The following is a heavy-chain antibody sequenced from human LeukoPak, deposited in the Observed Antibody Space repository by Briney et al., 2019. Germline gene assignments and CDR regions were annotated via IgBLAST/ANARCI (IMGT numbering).Heavy chain of an antibody. CDR1: GGSISGDY. Sequence: KPSETLSLTCTVSGGSISGDYWTWIRQPPGKGLEWIGYIHFTGSTNYNPPLKSRVNISVDKSKNQLSLMLISRTAADTAVYYCARLTPSEAVCAFDHGGQGTLVTVSS. V-gene: IGHV4-59*08. D-gene: IGHD1-26*01. CDR3: ARLTPSEAVCAFDH. CDR2: IHFTGST. J-gene: IGHJ4*02.